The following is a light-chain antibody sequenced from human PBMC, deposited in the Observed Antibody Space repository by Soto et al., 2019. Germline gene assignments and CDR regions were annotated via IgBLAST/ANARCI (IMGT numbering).Light chain of an antibody. V-gene: IGKV1-5*03. Sequence: DIQMTQSPSTLSASVGDRVTITCRASQSINSWLAWYQQKPGKAPNFLIYKASTLESGVPSRFSGSGSGTEFTLTISSLQPDDFATYYCQHYNSYLWPFGQGTKVDIK. CDR3: QHYNSYLWP. CDR2: KAS. CDR1: QSINSW. J-gene: IGKJ1*01.